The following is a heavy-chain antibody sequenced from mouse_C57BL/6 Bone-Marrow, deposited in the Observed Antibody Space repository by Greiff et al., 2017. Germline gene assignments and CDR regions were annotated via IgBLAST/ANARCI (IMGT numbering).Heavy chain of an antibody. D-gene: IGHD1-1*01. V-gene: IGHV1-64*01. CDR1: GYTFTSYW. Sequence: QVHLKQPGAELVKPGASVKLSCKASGYTFTSYWMHWVKQRPGQGLEWIGMIHPNSGSTNYNEKFKSKATLTVDKSSSTAYMQLSSLTSEDSAVYYCARGGSSFWYFDVWGTGTTVTVSS. J-gene: IGHJ1*03. CDR2: IHPNSGST. CDR3: ARGGSSFWYFDV.